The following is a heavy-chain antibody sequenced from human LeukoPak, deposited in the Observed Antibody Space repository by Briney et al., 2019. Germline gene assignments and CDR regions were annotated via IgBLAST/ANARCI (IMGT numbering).Heavy chain of an antibody. CDR2: IYYSGST. CDR3: ARETPYYYGSGLDAFDI. J-gene: IGHJ3*02. CDR1: GGSVSSGSYY. D-gene: IGHD3-10*01. Sequence: PSETLSLTCTVSGGSVSSGSYYWSWIRQPPGKGLEWIGYIYYSGSTNYNPSLKSRVTISVDTSKNQFSLKLSSVTAADTAVYYCARETPYYYGSGLDAFDIWGQGTMVTVSS. V-gene: IGHV4-61*01.